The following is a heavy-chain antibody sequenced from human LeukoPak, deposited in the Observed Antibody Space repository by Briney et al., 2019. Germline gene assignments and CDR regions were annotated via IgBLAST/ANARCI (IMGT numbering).Heavy chain of an antibody. CDR2: ISDIGSI. J-gene: IGHJ4*02. D-gene: IGHD2/OR15-2a*01. CDR1: GGSISSYF. CDR3: AGHHPRNTVDF. Sequence: PSETLSLTCTVSGGSISSYFWSWIRQPPEKGLEWIAYISDIGSINYNPSLKSRVTISLDTSKNQFSLKLSSVTAADTAVYYCAGHHPRNTVDFWGQGTLVTVSS. V-gene: IGHV4-59*08.